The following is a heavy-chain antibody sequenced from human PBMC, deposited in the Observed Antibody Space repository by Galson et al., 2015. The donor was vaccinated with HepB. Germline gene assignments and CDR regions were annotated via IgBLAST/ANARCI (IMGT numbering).Heavy chain of an antibody. Sequence: SVKVSCKASGYTFTSYGISWVRQAPGQGLEWMGWISAYNGNTNYAQKLQGRVTMTTDTSTSTAYMELRSLRSDDTAVYYCARDLEWVVVVRSYYYYGMDVWGQGTTVTVSS. CDR1: GYTFTSYG. CDR3: ARDLEWVVVVRSYYYYGMDV. J-gene: IGHJ6*02. CDR2: ISAYNGNT. D-gene: IGHD2-2*01. V-gene: IGHV1-18*04.